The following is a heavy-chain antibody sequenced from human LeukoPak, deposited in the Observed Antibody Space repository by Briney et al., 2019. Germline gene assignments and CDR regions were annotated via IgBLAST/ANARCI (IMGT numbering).Heavy chain of an antibody. V-gene: IGHV3-48*03. Sequence: GGSLRLSCAASGFTFSSYEMNWVRQAPGKGLEWVSYISSSGSTIYYADSVKGRFTISRDNAKNSLYLQMNSLRAEDTAVYYCARDRTRYGMDVWGQGTTVTVSS. CDR1: GFTFSSYE. J-gene: IGHJ6*02. CDR2: ISSSGSTI. CDR3: ARDRTRYGMDV.